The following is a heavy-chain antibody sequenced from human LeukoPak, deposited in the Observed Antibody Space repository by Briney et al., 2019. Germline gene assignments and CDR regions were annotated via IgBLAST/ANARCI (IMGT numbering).Heavy chain of an antibody. Sequence: SETLSLTCTVSGGSISSSSYYWGWIRQPPGKGLEWIGSIYYSGSTYYNPSLKSRVTISVDTSKNQFPLKLSSVTAADTAVYYCARGSSSSWYHREYFQHWGQGTLVTVSS. V-gene: IGHV4-39*06. CDR1: GGSISSSSYY. D-gene: IGHD6-13*01. J-gene: IGHJ1*01. CDR2: IYYSGST. CDR3: ARGSSSSWYHREYFQH.